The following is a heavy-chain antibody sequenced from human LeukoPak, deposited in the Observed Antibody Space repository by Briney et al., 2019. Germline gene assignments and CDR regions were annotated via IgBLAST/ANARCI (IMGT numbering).Heavy chain of an antibody. CDR2: ISGSGGST. J-gene: IGHJ4*02. D-gene: IGHD3-22*01. V-gene: IGHV3-23*01. Sequence: GGSLILSCRGSGLSFGGDAVSWVRQAPGKGLEWVSAISGSGGSTYYADSVKGRFTISRDNSKNTLYLQMNSQRAEDTAVYYCAKKLGYYDSSGYPYYFDYWGQGTLVTVSS. CDR3: AKKLGYYDSSGYPYYFDY. CDR1: GLSFGGDA.